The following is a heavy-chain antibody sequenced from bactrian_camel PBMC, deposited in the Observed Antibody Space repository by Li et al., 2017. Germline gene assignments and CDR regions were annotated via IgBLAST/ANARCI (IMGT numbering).Heavy chain of an antibody. J-gene: IGHJ6*01. CDR2: IDAGGGNT. D-gene: IGHD2*01. CDR1: GATHGAYC. Sequence: VQLVESGGGSVQAGGSLRLSCTISGATHGAYCMGWFRQAPGKEREGVAAIDAGGGNTNYAASVKGRFTISQDNPKNTVYLQMNSLKPEDTAMYYCAANPFWTYDAVCSYTRPSDFGYWGQGTQVTVS. V-gene: IGHV3S40*01. CDR3: AANPFWTYDAVCSYTRPSDFGY.